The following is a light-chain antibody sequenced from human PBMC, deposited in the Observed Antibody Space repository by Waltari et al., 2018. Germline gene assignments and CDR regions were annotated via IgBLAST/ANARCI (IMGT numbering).Light chain of an antibody. Sequence: EIVLTQTPGTLSFSPGERATLSCRASQAISNSYLAWYQQKPGQAPRLLIYNASLRGTGIPDKFSGSGSGTDFTLTISRLEPEDFAVYYCQQYGSPPRTFGQGIKVEIK. CDR2: NAS. CDR3: QQYGSPPRT. V-gene: IGKV3-20*01. J-gene: IGKJ1*01. CDR1: QAISNSY.